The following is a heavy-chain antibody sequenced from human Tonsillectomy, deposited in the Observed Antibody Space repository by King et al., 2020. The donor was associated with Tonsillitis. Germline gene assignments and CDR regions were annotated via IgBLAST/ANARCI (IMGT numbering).Heavy chain of an antibody. CDR3: VKDHPVGPGYYFYYMDV. Sequence: VQLVESGGGLVQPGGSLRLSCAVSGFTFSNYAMSWVRQAPGKGLEWVSSISGSGGSTYYADSVKGRLTISRDNSKNTLFLQMNSLRAEDTAIYYCVKDHPVGPGYYFYYMDVWGKGTTVTVSS. CDR2: ISGSGGST. V-gene: IGHV3-23*04. J-gene: IGHJ6*03. CDR1: GFTFSNYA.